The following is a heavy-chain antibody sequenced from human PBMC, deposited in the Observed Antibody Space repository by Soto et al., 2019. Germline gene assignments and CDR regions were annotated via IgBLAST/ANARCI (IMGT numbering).Heavy chain of an antibody. J-gene: IGHJ5*01. D-gene: IGHD3-10*01. CDR2: IYSGGST. Sequence: EVQLVETGGGLIQPGGSLRLSCAASGFTVSSNYMSWVRQAPGKGLEWVSVIYSGGSTYYADSVKGRFTISRDNSKNTLYLQMNSLRAEDTAVYYCARLGFWQPEVRDSWGQGTLVTVSS. CDR3: ARLGFWQPEVRDS. V-gene: IGHV3-53*02. CDR1: GFTVSSNY.